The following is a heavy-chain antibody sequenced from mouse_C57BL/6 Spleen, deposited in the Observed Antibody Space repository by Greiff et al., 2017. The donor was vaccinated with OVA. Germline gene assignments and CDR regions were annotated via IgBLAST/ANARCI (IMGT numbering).Heavy chain of an antibody. CDR1: GYTFTSYW. CDR2: IYPGSGST. Sequence: QVHVKQPGAELVKPGASVKMSCKASGYTFTSYWITWVKQRPGQGLEWIGDIYPGSGSTNYNKKFKSKATLTVDTSSSTAYMQLSSLTSEDSAVYYCAIYYSNLYYYAMDYWGQGTSVTVSS. V-gene: IGHV1-55*01. CDR3: AIYYSNLYYYAMDY. D-gene: IGHD2-5*01. J-gene: IGHJ4*01.